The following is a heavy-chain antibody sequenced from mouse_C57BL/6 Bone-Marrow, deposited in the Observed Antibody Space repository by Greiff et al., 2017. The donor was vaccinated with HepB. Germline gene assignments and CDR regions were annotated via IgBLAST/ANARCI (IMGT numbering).Heavy chain of an antibody. V-gene: IGHV1-78*01. Sequence: QVQLQQSDAELLKPGASVTISCTVSGSPFPAHPIHWMTQRPEQGLEWIGYIYPRDGSTKYNEKFKGKATLTADKSSSTAYMQLNSLTSEDSAVYFCANYDFDYWGQGTTLTVSS. CDR1: GSPFPAHP. D-gene: IGHD1-1*02. CDR2: IYPRDGST. J-gene: IGHJ2*01. CDR3: ANYDFDY.